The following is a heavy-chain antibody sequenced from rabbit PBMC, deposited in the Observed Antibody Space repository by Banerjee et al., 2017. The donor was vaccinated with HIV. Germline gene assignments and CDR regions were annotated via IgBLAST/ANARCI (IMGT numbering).Heavy chain of an antibody. V-gene: IGHV1S45*01. CDR2: INSGSSGNT. Sequence: QEQLEESGGDLVKPGASLTLTCTASGFDFSSNYVMCWVRQAPGKGLEWIACINSGSSGNTVYASWAKGRFTISKTSSTTVTLQMTSLTAADTATYFCARDLAGVIGWNFNLWGPGTLVTVS. J-gene: IGHJ4*01. D-gene: IGHD4-1*01. CDR3: ARDLAGVIGWNFNL. CDR1: GFDFSSNYV.